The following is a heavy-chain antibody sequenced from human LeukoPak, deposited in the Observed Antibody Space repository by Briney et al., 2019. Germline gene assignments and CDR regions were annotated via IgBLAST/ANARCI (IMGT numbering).Heavy chain of an antibody. Sequence: PSETLSLTCTVSGGSISSGSYYWSWIRQPAGKGLEWIGRIYTSGSTNYNPSLKSRVTISVDTSKNQFSLKLSSVTAADTAVYYCARVLRWGSSRFDYWGQGTLVTVSS. CDR1: GGSISSGSYY. J-gene: IGHJ4*02. CDR2: IYTSGST. D-gene: IGHD3-16*01. V-gene: IGHV4-61*02. CDR3: ARVLRWGSSRFDY.